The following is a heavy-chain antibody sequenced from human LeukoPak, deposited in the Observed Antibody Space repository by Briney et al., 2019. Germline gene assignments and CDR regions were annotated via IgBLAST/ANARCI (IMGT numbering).Heavy chain of an antibody. CDR3: ARGTGYYGSGSYAYYMDV. Sequence: PSETLSLTCAVYGGSFSGYYCGWIRQPPGKGLEWIGEINHSGSTNYNPSLKSRVTISVDTSKNQFSLKLSSVTAADTAVYYCARGTGYYGSGSYAYYMDVWGKGTTVTVSS. CDR1: GGSFSGYY. CDR2: INHSGST. D-gene: IGHD3-10*01. V-gene: IGHV4-34*01. J-gene: IGHJ6*03.